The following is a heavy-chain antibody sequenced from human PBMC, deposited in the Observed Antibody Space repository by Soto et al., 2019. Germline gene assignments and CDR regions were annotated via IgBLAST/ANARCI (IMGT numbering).Heavy chain of an antibody. D-gene: IGHD2-2*01. V-gene: IGHV4-34*01. CDR3: ARGYCSSTSCYWRGYYLTGVDYYYYMDV. Sequence: SETLSLTCAVYGGSFSGYYWSWIRQPPGKGLEWIGEINHSGSTNYNPSLKSRVTISVDTSKNQFSLKLSSVTAADTAVYYCARGYCSSTSCYWRGYYLTGVDYYYYMDVWGKGTTVTVSS. CDR2: INHSGST. CDR1: GGSFSGYY. J-gene: IGHJ6*03.